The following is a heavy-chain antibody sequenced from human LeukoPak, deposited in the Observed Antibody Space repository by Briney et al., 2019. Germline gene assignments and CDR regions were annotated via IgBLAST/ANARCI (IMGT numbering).Heavy chain of an antibody. J-gene: IGHJ4*02. D-gene: IGHD4-17*01. CDR3: ARESVTVTRGFDY. Sequence: SQTLSLTCTVSGGSISSGSYYWSWIRQPAGKGLEWIGRIYTSGSTNYNPSLKNRVTISVDTSKNQFSLKLSSVTAADTAVYYCARESVTVTRGFDYWGQGTLVTVSS. V-gene: IGHV4-61*02. CDR2: IYTSGST. CDR1: GGSISSGSYY.